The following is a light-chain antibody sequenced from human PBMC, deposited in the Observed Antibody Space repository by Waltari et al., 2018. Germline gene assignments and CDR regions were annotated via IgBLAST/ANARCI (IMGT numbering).Light chain of an antibody. J-gene: IGLJ1*01. CDR1: SSDVGRYDY. V-gene: IGLV2-11*01. CDR3: CSYAGSYIYV. CDR2: DVP. Sequence: QSALTQPRSVSGSPGQSITIACAGTSSDVGRYDYVSWYQQYPGKAPKLIIYDVPTRPSGVSDRFSGSKSANTASLTISGLQAEDEADYYCCSYAGSYIYVFGSGTKVTVL.